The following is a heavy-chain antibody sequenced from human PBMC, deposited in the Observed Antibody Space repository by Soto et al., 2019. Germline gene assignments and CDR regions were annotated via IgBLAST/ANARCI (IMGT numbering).Heavy chain of an antibody. CDR2: ISYDGSIK. V-gene: IGHV3-30-3*01. J-gene: IGHJ2*01. CDR3: ARDPLWGTAMVLWYFDL. D-gene: IGHD5-18*01. Sequence: QVQLVESGGGVVQPGRSLRLSCAASGFTFSSFAMHWVRQAPGKGLEWVAVISYDGSIKYYADSVKGRFTISRDNSKNTLFLQMNSLRAEDTAVYYCARDPLWGTAMVLWYFDLWGRGTLVTVSS. CDR1: GFTFSSFA.